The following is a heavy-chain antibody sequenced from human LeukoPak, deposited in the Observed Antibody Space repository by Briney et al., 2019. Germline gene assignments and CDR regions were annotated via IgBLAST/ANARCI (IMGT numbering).Heavy chain of an antibody. D-gene: IGHD3-22*01. CDR2: ISGSGGST. CDR3: AKARGTYYYDSSGYYPFDY. V-gene: IGHV3-23*01. J-gene: IGHJ4*02. CDR1: GFTFSSYA. Sequence: HPGGSLRLSCAASGFTFSSYAMSWVRQAPGKGLEWVSAISGSGGSTYYADSVKGRFTISRDNSKNTLYLQMNSLRAEDTAVYYCAKARGTYYYDSSGYYPFDYWGQGTLVTVSS.